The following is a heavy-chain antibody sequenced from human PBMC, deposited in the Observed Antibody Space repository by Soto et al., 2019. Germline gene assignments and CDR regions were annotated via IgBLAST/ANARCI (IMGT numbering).Heavy chain of an antibody. CDR2: IHPGDSDT. CDR3: VLSRVIIRVDY. D-gene: IGHD3-9*01. J-gene: IGHJ4*02. CDR1: GYFFSSQW. V-gene: IGHV5-51*01. Sequence: GESLKISCKGSGYFFSSQWIAWVRLMPGKGLEWMGIIHPGDSDTRYSPSFQGQVTISVDGSINTAYLQSRSLEASDTAVYYCVLSRVIIRVDYWGQGTLVTVSS.